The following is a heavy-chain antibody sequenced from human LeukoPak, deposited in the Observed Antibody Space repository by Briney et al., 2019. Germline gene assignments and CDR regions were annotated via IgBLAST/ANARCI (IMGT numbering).Heavy chain of an antibody. D-gene: IGHD3-10*01. CDR1: GFTVSSNY. J-gene: IGHJ6*02. V-gene: IGHV3-53*01. CDR3: ARDKYYGSGSYYYYYGMDF. CDR2: IYSGGST. Sequence: GGSLRLSCAASGFTVSSNYMSWVRQAPGKGLEWVSVIYSGGSTYYAGSVKGRFTISRDNSKNTLYLQMNSLRAEDTAVYYCARDKYYGSGSYYYYYGMDFWGQGTTVTVSS.